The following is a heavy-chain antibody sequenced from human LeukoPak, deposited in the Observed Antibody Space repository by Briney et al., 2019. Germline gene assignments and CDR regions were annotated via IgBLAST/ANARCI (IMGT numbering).Heavy chain of an antibody. J-gene: IGHJ6*03. V-gene: IGHV3-53*01. CDR1: GFIVSSKY. Sequence: PGGSLRLSCAASGFIVSSKYMSWVRQAPGKGLEWVSVIYSGGSTYYAVSSKGRFNISRDNSKNSLYLQMNSLRAEETAVYYCARVHAPRLRFLYPPIYYYYYMDVWGKGTTVTVSS. CDR2: IYSGGST. D-gene: IGHD3-3*01. CDR3: ARVHAPRLRFLYPPIYYYYYMDV.